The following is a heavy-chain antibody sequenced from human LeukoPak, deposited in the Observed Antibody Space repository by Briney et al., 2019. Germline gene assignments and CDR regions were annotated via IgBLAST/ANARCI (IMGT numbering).Heavy chain of an antibody. Sequence: ASVKLSCKASGYTFTGYYMHWVRQAPGQGLEWMGWINPNSGGTNYAQKFQGRVTMTRDTSISTAYMELSRLRSDDTAVYYCARDSGSTYYYDSSGYYDYWGQGTLVTVSS. CDR3: ARDSGSTYYYDSSGYYDY. J-gene: IGHJ4*02. CDR2: INPNSGGT. CDR1: GYTFTGYY. V-gene: IGHV1-2*02. D-gene: IGHD3-22*01.